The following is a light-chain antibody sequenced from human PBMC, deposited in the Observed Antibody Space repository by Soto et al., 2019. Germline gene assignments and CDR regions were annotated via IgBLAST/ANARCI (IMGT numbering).Light chain of an antibody. CDR1: QSISTY. J-gene: IGKJ5*01. CDR2: DAS. V-gene: IGKV3-11*01. Sequence: EVVMPQSPATLSVSPGERATLSCRASQSISTYLAWYQQKPGQAPRLLIYDASYGATGIPARFSGSGSGTDFTLTISSLDPEDFAVYYCQQRYNWPITFGQGTRLEI. CDR3: QQRYNWPIT.